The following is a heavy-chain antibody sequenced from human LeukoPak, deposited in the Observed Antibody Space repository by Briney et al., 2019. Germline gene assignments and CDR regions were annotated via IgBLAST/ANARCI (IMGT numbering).Heavy chain of an antibody. CDR1: GYTFTTSD. CDR2: MNPNSGNA. Sequence: ASVKVSCKASGYTFTTSDINWVRQAPGQGLQWMGWMNPNSGNAVYAQKFQGRVTMTRSTSINTAYMELSSLRSEDTAVYYCARGRSRSFDIWGLGTMVTVSS. D-gene: IGHD5-24*01. CDR3: ARGRSRSFDI. J-gene: IGHJ3*02. V-gene: IGHV1-8*01.